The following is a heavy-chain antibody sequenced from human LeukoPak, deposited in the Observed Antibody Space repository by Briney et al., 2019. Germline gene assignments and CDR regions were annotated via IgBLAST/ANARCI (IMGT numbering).Heavy chain of an antibody. V-gene: IGHV3-48*04. CDR3: AELGITMIGGV. D-gene: IGHD3-10*02. J-gene: IGHJ6*04. Sequence: GGSLRHSCAASGVTFSSYSSNWVRQAPGKGLEWVSYISSSGSTIYYADSVKGRFTISRDNAKNSLYLQMNSLRAEDTAVYYCAELGITMIGGVWGKGTTVTISS. CDR1: GVTFSSYS. CDR2: ISSSGSTI.